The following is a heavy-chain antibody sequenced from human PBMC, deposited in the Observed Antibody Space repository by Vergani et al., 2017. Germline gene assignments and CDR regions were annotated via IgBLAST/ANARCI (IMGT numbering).Heavy chain of an antibody. CDR2: IFYSGTT. V-gene: IGHV4-31*11. Sequence: VQLQESGPGVVKPSQTLSLTFAVSGSSISSGDHCWTWIRQRPGTGLEWIGYIFYSGTTYDNPSLRSRLTISVDTSQNQFSLKLRSVTAADTAVYYCARVDTQVPATSHFYYMDVWGKGTTVVVSS. D-gene: IGHD6-25*01. J-gene: IGHJ6*03. CDR3: ARVDTQVPATSHFYYMDV. CDR1: GSSISSGDHC.